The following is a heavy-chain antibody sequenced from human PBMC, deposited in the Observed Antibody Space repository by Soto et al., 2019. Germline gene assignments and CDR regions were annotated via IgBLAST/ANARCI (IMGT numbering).Heavy chain of an antibody. J-gene: IGHJ4*02. Sequence: QVQLQESGPGLVKPSQTLTLTCTVSGGSISSGSFYWSWIRQHPGKGLEWIGHISDSGSSYYNPSLESRVTISVDTSKNQFSLKLSAVTAADTAVYFCARTKFYDIFTAYYSLFDYWGQGTLVTVSS. CDR1: GGSISSGSFY. D-gene: IGHD3-9*01. CDR3: ARTKFYDIFTAYYSLFDY. V-gene: IGHV4-31*03. CDR2: ISDSGSS.